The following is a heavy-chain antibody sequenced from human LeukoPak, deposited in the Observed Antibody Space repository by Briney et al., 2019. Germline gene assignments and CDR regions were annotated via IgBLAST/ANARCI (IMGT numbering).Heavy chain of an antibody. CDR1: AFIFSGHW. V-gene: IGHV3-21*01. J-gene: IGHJ4*02. D-gene: IGHD4-17*01. CDR3: ARAGGSTVSHSDY. CDR2: ISSSTSYI. Sequence: GGSLRLSCEGSAFIFSGHWMNWIRQAPGKGLEWVSSISSSTSYIYYADSVKGRFTISKDNAKNSLYLQMNSLRAEDTAVYYCARAGGSTVSHSDYWGQGTLVTVSS.